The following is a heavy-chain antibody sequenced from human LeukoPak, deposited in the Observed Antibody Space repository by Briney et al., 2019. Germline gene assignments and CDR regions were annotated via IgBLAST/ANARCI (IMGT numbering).Heavy chain of an antibody. CDR1: GFPFSSHA. CDR2: ISAGGDRT. Sequence: PGGSLRLSCAASGFPFSSHAMGWVRQAPGKGLEWISAISAGGDRTYYIETVKGRFTISSDNSKSTIYLHLNSLRVDDTDVYFCAKEHIYGATPYFDYWGQGTLVTVSS. J-gene: IGHJ4*02. CDR3: AKEHIYGATPYFDY. D-gene: IGHD5-18*01. V-gene: IGHV3-23*02.